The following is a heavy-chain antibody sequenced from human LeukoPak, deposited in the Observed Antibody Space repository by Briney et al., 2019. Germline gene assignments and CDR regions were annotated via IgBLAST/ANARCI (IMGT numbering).Heavy chain of an antibody. V-gene: IGHV1-69*13. J-gene: IGHJ5*02. CDR2: IIPLFGTA. CDR1: GGSSYA. D-gene: IGHD6-19*01. CDR3: ARDGYSSGWYFDP. Sequence: SVKVSCKASGGSSYAISWVRQAPGQGLEWMGGIIPLFGTANYAQKFQGRVTITADESTSTAYMELSSLRSEDTAVYYCARDGYSSGWYFDPWGQGTLVTVSS.